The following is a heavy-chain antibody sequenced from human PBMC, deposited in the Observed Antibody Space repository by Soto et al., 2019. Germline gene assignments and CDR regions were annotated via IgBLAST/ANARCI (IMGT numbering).Heavy chain of an antibody. D-gene: IGHD3-10*01. CDR3: ALFASSGPHFYDY. CDR2: INHSGTT. V-gene: IGHV4-34*01. CDR1: GGSFSAYY. J-gene: IGHJ4*02. Sequence: SETLSLTCAVYGGSFSAYYWSWIRQPPGKGLEWIGEINHSGTTRHSPSLKSRVTLSGDTRKKQVALKLTSVTAADAAVYFCALFASSGPHFYDYWVQGSMVTVSS.